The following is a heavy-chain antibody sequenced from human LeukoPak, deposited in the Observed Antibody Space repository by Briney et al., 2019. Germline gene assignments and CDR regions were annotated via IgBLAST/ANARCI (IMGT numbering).Heavy chain of an antibody. D-gene: IGHD6-13*01. CDR2: IRSTGITM. CDR1: GFPFSTFD. CDR3: ARGHSSFGFDY. V-gene: IGHV3-48*03. Sequence: GGPLRLSCAASGFPFSTFDINWVRQAPGKGLEWVSYIRSTGITMFYALSVKGRFTISRDNSKNLLFLQMNSLRAEDTAVYYCARGHSSFGFDYWGQGTLVTVSS. J-gene: IGHJ4*02.